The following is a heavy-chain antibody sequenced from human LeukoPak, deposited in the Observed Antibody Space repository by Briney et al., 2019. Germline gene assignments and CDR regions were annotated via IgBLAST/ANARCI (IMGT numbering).Heavy chain of an antibody. Sequence: GGSLRLSCAASGFTFSSYAMGWVRQAPGKGLEWVSAISGSGGSTYYADSVKGRFTISRDNSKNTLYLQMNSLRAEDTAVYYCAKYAYYDILTGYCDFDYWGQGTLVTVSS. CDR1: GFTFSSYA. CDR3: AKYAYYDILTGYCDFDY. CDR2: ISGSGGST. D-gene: IGHD3-9*01. V-gene: IGHV3-23*01. J-gene: IGHJ4*02.